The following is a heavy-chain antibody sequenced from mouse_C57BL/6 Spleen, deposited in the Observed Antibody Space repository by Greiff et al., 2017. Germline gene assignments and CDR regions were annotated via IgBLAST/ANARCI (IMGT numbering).Heavy chain of an antibody. CDR3: AREGRGSSYRYFDV. V-gene: IGHV5-4*01. CDR1: GFTFSSYA. CDR2: ISDGGSYT. J-gene: IGHJ1*03. Sequence: EVQLQESGGGLVKPGGSLKLSCAASGFTFSSYAMSWVRQTPEKRLEWVATISDGGSYTYYPDNVKGRFTISRDNAKNNLYLQMSHLKSEDTAMYYCAREGRGSSYRYFDVWGTGTTVTVSS. D-gene: IGHD1-1*01.